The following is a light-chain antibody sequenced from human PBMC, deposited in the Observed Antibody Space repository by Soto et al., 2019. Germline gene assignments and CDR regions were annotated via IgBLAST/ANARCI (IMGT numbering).Light chain of an antibody. CDR1: QTIRNQ. Sequence: DIPMTQSPSTRSASVGDRVTITCRASQTIRNQLAWYQQKPGKAPKVLIYDSSSLESGVPSRFSGSGSGTEFTLTISSLQRDDFATYYCQQYNSYKTFGQGTKVDIK. J-gene: IGKJ1*01. CDR3: QQYNSYKT. CDR2: DSS. V-gene: IGKV1-5*01.